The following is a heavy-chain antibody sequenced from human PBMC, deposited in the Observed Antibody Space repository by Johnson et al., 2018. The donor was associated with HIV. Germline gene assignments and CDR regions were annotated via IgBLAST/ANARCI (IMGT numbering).Heavy chain of an antibody. D-gene: IGHD2-2*01. Sequence: VQLVESGGGLVQPGGSLRLSCAASGFTFSTYWMSWVRQAPGKGLEWIGRIQSKTDGGTTDYAAPVKGRFTISRDDSKNTLYLQMNSLRAEDTAVYYCARRCSSSSCSHGAFDIWGQGTVVTVSS. CDR2: IQSKTDGGTT. CDR3: ARRCSSSSCSHGAFDI. V-gene: IGHV3-15*01. J-gene: IGHJ3*02. CDR1: GFTFSTYW.